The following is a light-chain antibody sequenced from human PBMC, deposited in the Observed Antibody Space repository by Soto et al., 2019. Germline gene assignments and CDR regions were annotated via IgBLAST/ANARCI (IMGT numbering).Light chain of an antibody. CDR2: AAS. Sequence: DIQMTQSPSAMSSSVGDRVTSTCRASQGISKYLAWFQQRPGKVPRRLVYAASSLQSGVPSRFSGSGSGTEFTLTISSLQPEDFGTYYCLQHTSYPWTFGQGTKVDI. CDR3: LQHTSYPWT. V-gene: IGKV1-17*03. J-gene: IGKJ1*01. CDR1: QGISKY.